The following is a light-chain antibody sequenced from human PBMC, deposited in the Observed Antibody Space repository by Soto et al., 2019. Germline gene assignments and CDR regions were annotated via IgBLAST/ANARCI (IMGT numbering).Light chain of an antibody. V-gene: IGLV1-51*01. J-gene: IGLJ1*01. CDR3: GSWDNILRAYV. Sequence: QSVLTQPPSVSATPGQSVTISCSGSGSNLGRNYVSWYQQLPGTAPKLLIYDNVYRFSGIPDRFSASKSGTSATLGITGLQPGDEGDYYCGSWDNILRAYVFGTGTKVTVL. CDR1: GSNLGRNY. CDR2: DNV.